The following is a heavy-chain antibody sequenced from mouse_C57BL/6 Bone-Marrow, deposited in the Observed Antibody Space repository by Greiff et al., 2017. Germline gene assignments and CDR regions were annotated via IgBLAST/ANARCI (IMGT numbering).Heavy chain of an antibody. V-gene: IGHV1-50*01. J-gene: IGHJ1*03. CDR2: IDPSDSYT. D-gene: IGHD1-1*01. CDR3: ARVDDYGISYEGYFDV. Sequence: VQLQQPGAELVKPGASVKLSCKASGYTFTSYWMQWVKQRPGQGLEWIGEIDPSDSYTNYNQKFKGKATLTVAKSSSTAYMQLSSLPSEDSAVYYCARVDDYGISYEGYFDVWGTGTTVTVSS. CDR1: GYTFTSYW.